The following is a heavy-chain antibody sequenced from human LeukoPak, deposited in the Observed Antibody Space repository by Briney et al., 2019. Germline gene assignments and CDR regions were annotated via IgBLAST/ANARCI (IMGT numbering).Heavy chain of an antibody. CDR3: VRDPHGRGMDV. J-gene: IGHJ6*02. V-gene: IGHV6-1*01. CDR2: TYYRSKWCN. CDR1: GDSFSSNSAA. D-gene: IGHD4-17*01. Sequence: SQTLSLTCAISGDSFSSNSAAWNWQRPSPSIGFKWLRRTYYRSKWCNDSAVSVKSRITINPATSKNQFSLPLNSVTPEDTAVYYCVRDPHGRGMDVWGQGTTVTVSS.